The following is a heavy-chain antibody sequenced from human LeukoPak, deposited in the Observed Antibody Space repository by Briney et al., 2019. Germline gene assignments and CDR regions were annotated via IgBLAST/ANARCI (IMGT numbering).Heavy chain of an antibody. Sequence: SETLSLTCSVSTYSISSAYYWGWIRQPPGKGLQWIGSIYHSGSTSYNPSLKSRVTISVDTSKNQFSLKLSSVTAADTAFYYCASQYSTNWYDDRGWFDPWGQGTLVTVSS. D-gene: IGHD6-13*01. CDR3: ASQYSTNWYDDRGWFDP. CDR1: TYSISSAYY. J-gene: IGHJ5*02. CDR2: IYHSGST. V-gene: IGHV4-38-2*02.